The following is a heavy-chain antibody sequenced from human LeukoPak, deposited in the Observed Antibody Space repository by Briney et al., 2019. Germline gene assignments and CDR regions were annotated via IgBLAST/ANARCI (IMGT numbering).Heavy chain of an antibody. CDR2: ISGSGGST. CDR1: GFTVSSNY. Sequence: AGGSLRLSCAASGFTVSSNYMSWVRQAPGKGLEWVSAISGSGGSTYYADSVKGRFTISRDNSKNTLYLQMNSLRAEDTAVYYCANEGNYYGSGSYYNINGRYINWFDPWGQGTLVTVSS. V-gene: IGHV3-23*01. D-gene: IGHD3-10*01. J-gene: IGHJ5*02. CDR3: ANEGNYYGSGSYYNINGRYINWFDP.